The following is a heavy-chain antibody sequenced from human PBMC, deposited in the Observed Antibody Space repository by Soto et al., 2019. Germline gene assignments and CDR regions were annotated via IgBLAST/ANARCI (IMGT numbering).Heavy chain of an antibody. V-gene: IGHV1-46*01. CDR3: AREINGYGNY. D-gene: IGHD5-12*01. CDR1: GSTFTISY. CDR2: INPSGGST. J-gene: IGHJ4*02. Sequence: ASVKDSYKASGSTFTISYMHWVRQAPGQGLEWMGIINPSGGSTSYAQKFQGRVAMTRDTSTSTVYMELSSLRSEDTAVYYCAREINGYGNYWGQGTLVTVSS.